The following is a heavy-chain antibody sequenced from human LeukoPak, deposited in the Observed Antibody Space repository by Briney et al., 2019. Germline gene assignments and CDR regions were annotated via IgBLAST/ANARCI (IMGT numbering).Heavy chain of an antibody. CDR1: GYTFTSYG. V-gene: IGHV1-46*01. D-gene: IGHD1-20*01. Sequence: ASVKVSCKASGYTFTSYGISWVRQAPGQGLEWMGIINPSGGSTSYAQKFQGRVTMTRDTSTSTVYMELSSLRSEDTAVYYCARGPPVTGTVLPLNYWGQGTLVTVSS. J-gene: IGHJ4*02. CDR3: ARGPPVTGTVLPLNY. CDR2: INPSGGST.